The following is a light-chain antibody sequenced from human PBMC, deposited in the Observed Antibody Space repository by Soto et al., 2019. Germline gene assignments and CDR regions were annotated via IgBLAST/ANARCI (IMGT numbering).Light chain of an antibody. Sequence: IQLTPSPSSLSASVGDRVSITCRASQSISSWLAWYQQKPGKAPKLLIYDASSLESGVPSRFSGSGSGTEFTLTISSLQPDDFATYYCQHYNSYSEAFGQGTKVDIK. J-gene: IGKJ1*01. CDR3: QHYNSYSEA. CDR1: QSISSW. V-gene: IGKV1-5*01. CDR2: DAS.